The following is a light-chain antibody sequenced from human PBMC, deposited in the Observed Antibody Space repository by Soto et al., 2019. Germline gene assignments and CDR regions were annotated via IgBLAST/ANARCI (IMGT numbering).Light chain of an antibody. J-gene: IGKJ1*01. V-gene: IGKV1-6*01. Sequence: ASQLTQYPCSLSASVGDRVTITCLASQGINTFLAWYQQRPGQDPNVLIYVAANLQSGVTSKFSGSGYGTDFTLTIISLQAEDVATDYCLQDYNCPWTFGQGTKVDIK. CDR2: VAA. CDR1: QGINTF. CDR3: LQDYNCPWT.